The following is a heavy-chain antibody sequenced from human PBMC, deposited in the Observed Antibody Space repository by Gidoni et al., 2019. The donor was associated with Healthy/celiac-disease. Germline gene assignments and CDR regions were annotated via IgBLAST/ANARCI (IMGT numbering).Heavy chain of an antibody. J-gene: IGHJ4*02. CDR2: IYSGGST. CDR3: AGAYCSGGSCDVYFDY. D-gene: IGHD2-15*01. CDR1: GFTVSSNY. V-gene: IGHV3-53*01. Sequence: EVQLVESGGGLIQPGGSLRLSCAASGFTVSSNYMSCVRQAPGKGLEWVSVIYSGGSTYYADSVKGRFTISRDNSKNTLYLQMNSLRAEDTAVYYCAGAYCSGGSCDVYFDYWGQGTLVTVSS.